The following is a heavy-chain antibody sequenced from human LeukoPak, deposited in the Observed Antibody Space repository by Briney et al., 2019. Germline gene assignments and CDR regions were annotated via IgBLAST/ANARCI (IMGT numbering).Heavy chain of an antibody. CDR1: GFTFSSYA. CDR2: ISGSGGST. D-gene: IGHD4-11*01. V-gene: IGHV3-23*01. CDR3: AKDSVGMTTVTTGRLFGASRVLKGGFDI. J-gene: IGHJ3*02. Sequence: SGGSLRLSCAASGFTFSSYAMSWVRQAPGKGLEWVSAISGSGGSTYYADSVKGRFTISRDNSKNTLYLQMSSLRAEDTAVYYCAKDSVGMTTVTTGRLFGASRVLKGGFDIWGQGTMVTVSS.